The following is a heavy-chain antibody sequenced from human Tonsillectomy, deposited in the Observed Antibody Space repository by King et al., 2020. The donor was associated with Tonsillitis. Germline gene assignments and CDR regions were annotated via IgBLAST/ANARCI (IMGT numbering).Heavy chain of an antibody. V-gene: IGHV3-9*01. J-gene: IGHJ3*02. CDR3: AKLYSSYDAFDI. CDR1: GFTFDDYA. CDR2: ISWDSGSI. Sequence: VQLVESGGGLVQPGRSLRLSCAASGFTFDDYAMHWVRPAPGKGLGWVSGISWDSGSIAYAGSVPGRFTISRDNAKNSLYLQMNSLRAEDTALYYCAKLYSSYDAFDIWGQGTMVTVSS. D-gene: IGHD6-19*01.